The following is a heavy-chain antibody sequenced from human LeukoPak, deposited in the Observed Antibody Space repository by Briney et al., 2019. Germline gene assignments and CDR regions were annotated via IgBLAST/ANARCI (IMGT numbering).Heavy chain of an antibody. CDR1: GGSISSYY. D-gene: IGHD3-3*01. CDR3: ASGQPYYDFWSGYFRPPDYYYYYGMDV. CDR2: IYYSGST. Sequence: SETLSLTCTVSGGSISSYYWSWIRQPPGKGLEWNGYIYYSGSTNYNPSLKSRVTISVDTSKNQFSLKLSSVTAADTAVYYCASGQPYYDFWSGYFRPPDYYYYYGMDVWGQGTTVTVSS. J-gene: IGHJ6*02. V-gene: IGHV4-59*01.